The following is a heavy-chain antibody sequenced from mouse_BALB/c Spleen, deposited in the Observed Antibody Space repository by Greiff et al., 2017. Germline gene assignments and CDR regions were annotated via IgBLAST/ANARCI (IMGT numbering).Heavy chain of an antibody. D-gene: IGHD2-4*01. J-gene: IGHJ3*01. CDR2: ISDGGSYT. V-gene: IGHV5-4*02. Sequence: EVKLMESGGDLVKPGGSLKLSCAASGFTFSDYYMYWVRQTPEKRLEWVATISDGGSYTYYPDSVKGRFTISRDNAKNNLYLQMSSLKSEDTAMYYCARAYDYDWFAYWGQGTLVTVSA. CDR1: GFTFSDYY. CDR3: ARAYDYDWFAY.